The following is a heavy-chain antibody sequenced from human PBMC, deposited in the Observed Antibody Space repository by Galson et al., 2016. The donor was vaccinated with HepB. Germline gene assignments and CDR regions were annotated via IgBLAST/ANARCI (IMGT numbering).Heavy chain of an antibody. CDR1: GFTFDDYA. V-gene: IGHV3-9*01. J-gene: IGHJ4*02. D-gene: IGHD4-17*01. CDR3: AKVGGFGDYIPYYFDS. Sequence: SLRLSCAASGFTFDDYAMHWVRQAPGKGLEWVAGISWNSGTIDYVDSVKGRFTISRDNAKNSLYLQMSSLRTEDTALYYCAKVGGFGDYIPYYFDSWGQGILATVSS. CDR2: ISWNSGTI.